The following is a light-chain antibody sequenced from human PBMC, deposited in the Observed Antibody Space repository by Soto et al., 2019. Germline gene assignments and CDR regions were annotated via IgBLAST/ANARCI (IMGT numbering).Light chain of an antibody. CDR1: SSDVGDYYY. Sequence: QSVLTQPASASGSPGQSITISCTGTSSDVGDYYYVSWYQHHPGKAPKLIIYGVTDRPSGVPHRFSGSKSDSTASLTISGLQAEDEADYYCSSYAGSNTLIFGRGTKLTVL. V-gene: IGLV2-14*01. CDR3: SSYAGSNTLI. CDR2: GVT. J-gene: IGLJ2*01.